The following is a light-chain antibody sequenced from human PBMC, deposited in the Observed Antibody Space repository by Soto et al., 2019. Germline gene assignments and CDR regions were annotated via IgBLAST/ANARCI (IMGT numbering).Light chain of an antibody. V-gene: IGLV2-23*01. CDR3: CSYAGSYTWV. CDR1: SDVVGNYNL. J-gene: IGLJ3*02. CDR2: EGN. Sequence: QSALTQPASVSGSPGQSITISCTGTSDVVGNYNLVSWYQQHPGKAPKLIIYEGNKRPSGVPDRFSGSKSGNTASLTISGLQAEDEADYSCCSYAGSYTWVFGGGTKVTVL.